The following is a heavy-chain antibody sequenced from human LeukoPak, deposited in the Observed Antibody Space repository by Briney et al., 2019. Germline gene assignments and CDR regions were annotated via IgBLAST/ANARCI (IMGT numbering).Heavy chain of an antibody. CDR1: GFTFSSYA. V-gene: IGHV3-30*04. J-gene: IGHJ4*02. Sequence: GGSLRLSCAASGFTFSSYAMHWVRQAPGKGLEWVAVISYDGSNKYYADSVKGRFTISRDNSKNTLYLQMNSLRAEDTAVYYCARDSEVVTAIPGYFDYWGQGTLDTVSS. CDR2: ISYDGSNK. D-gene: IGHD2-21*02. CDR3: ARDSEVVTAIPGYFDY.